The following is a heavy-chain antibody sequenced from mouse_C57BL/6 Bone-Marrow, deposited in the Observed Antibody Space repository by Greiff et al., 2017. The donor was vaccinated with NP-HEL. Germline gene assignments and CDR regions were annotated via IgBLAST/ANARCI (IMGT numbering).Heavy chain of an antibody. Sequence: QVQLKESGPGLVQPSQSLSITCTVSGFSLTSYGVHWVRQSPGKGLEWLGVIWSGGSTDYNAAFISRLSISKDNSKSQVFFKMNSLQADDTAIYYCASRHDYDWYFDVWGTGTTVTVSS. CDR2: IWSGGST. V-gene: IGHV2-2*01. D-gene: IGHD2-4*01. CDR3: ASRHDYDWYFDV. J-gene: IGHJ1*03. CDR1: GFSLTSYG.